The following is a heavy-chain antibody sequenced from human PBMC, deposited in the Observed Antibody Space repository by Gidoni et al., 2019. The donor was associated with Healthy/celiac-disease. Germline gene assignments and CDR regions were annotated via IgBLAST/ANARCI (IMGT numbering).Heavy chain of an antibody. CDR2: IWYDGSNK. CDR1: GFTFSSYG. V-gene: IGHV3-33*01. CDR3: ARDRHGYGMDV. Sequence: QVQLVESGGGVVQPGRSLRLSCAAYGFTFSSYGMHWVRQAPGKGLEWVAVIWYDGSNKYYADSVKGRFTISRDNSKNTLYLQMNSLRAEDTAVYYCARDRHGYGMDVWGQGTTVTVSS. J-gene: IGHJ6*02.